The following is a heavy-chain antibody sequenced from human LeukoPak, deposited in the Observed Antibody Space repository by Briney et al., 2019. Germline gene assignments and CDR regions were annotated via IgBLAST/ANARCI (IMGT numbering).Heavy chain of an antibody. D-gene: IGHD2-2*01. J-gene: IGHJ5*02. V-gene: IGHV4-34*01. CDR2: INHSGST. CDR1: GGSFSGYY. Sequence: PSETLSLTCAVYGGSFSGYYWSCIRQPPGKGLEWIGEINHSGSTNYNPSLKSRVTISVDTSKNQFSLKLSSVTAADTAVYYCASGIVVARRNWFDPWGQGTLVTVSS. CDR3: ASGIVVARRNWFDP.